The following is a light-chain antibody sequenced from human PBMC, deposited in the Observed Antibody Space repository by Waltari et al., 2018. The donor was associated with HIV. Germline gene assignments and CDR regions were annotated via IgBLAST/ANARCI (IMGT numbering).Light chain of an antibody. CDR3: LQDYKFPRT. CDR2: AAS. Sequence: AIQMTQSPSSLAASVGDRVTITCRASQDIRNDLGWYQQKPGKAPKVLIFAASSLQSGVPARFSGSGSGTDFNLTISSLQPEDFATYYCLQDYKFPRTFGQGTKVEIK. J-gene: IGKJ1*01. CDR1: QDIRND. V-gene: IGKV1-6*01.